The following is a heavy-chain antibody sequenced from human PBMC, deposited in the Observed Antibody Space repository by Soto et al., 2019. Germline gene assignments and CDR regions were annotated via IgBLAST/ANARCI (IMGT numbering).Heavy chain of an antibody. Sequence: SETLSLTCTVSGGSISSSSYYWGWIRQPPGKGLEWIGSIYYSGSTYYNPSLKSRVTISVDTSKNQFSLKLSSVTAADTAVYYCARQPRILTGYSGELDDWGQGTLVT. CDR2: IYYSGST. V-gene: IGHV4-39*01. D-gene: IGHD3-9*01. CDR3: ARQPRILTGYSGELDD. CDR1: GGSISSSSYY. J-gene: IGHJ4*02.